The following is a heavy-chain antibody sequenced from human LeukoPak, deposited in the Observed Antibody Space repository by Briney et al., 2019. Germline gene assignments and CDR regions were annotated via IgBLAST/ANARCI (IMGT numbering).Heavy chain of an antibody. CDR1: GGSIRSSSYY. Sequence: SETLSLTCTVSGGSIRSSSYYWAWIRQPPGKGLEWIGSIYYSGTAYYKPSLKSRVTISVDTSKNQFSLTLSSVTAADTAVYYCARRFMSFDYWGQGTLVTVSA. V-gene: IGHV4-39*01. CDR3: ARRFMSFDY. D-gene: IGHD3-16*01. CDR2: IYYSGTA. J-gene: IGHJ4*02.